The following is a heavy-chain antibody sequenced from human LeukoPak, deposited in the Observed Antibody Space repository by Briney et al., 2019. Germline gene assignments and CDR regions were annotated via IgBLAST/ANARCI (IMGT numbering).Heavy chain of an antibody. CDR3: ARAYCSGGSCYRFFDY. Sequence: GGSPRLSCVASGFTFSDYFMSWIRQAPGKGLEWVSYISSSGASIYYADSVKGRFTISRDNAKNSLYLQMNSLRAEDTAVYYCARAYCSGGSCYRFFDYWGQGTLVTVSS. D-gene: IGHD2-15*01. J-gene: IGHJ4*02. CDR1: GFTFSDYF. CDR2: ISSSGASI. V-gene: IGHV3-11*04.